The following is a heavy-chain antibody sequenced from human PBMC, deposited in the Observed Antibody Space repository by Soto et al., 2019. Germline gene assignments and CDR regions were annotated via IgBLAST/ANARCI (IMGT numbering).Heavy chain of an antibody. Sequence: LSLTCTFSCGSISVSSYYWVWIRQPPGKGLEWIGSIYYSGSTYYNPSLKSRVTISVDTSKNQFSLKLSSVTAADTAVYYCARHAISRYSSGPWFDPWGQGTLVTVSS. CDR2: IYYSGST. J-gene: IGHJ5*02. CDR3: ARHAISRYSSGPWFDP. CDR1: CGSISVSSYY. V-gene: IGHV4-39*01. D-gene: IGHD6-19*01.